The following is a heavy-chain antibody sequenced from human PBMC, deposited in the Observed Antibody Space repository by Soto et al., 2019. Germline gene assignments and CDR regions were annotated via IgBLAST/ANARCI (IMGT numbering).Heavy chain of an antibody. D-gene: IGHD6-13*01. V-gene: IGHV3-21*01. CDR1: GFTFSSYS. J-gene: IGHJ6*02. CDR3: AREAADDSYYYYGMDV. Sequence: GGSLRLSCAASGFTFSSYSMNWVRQAPGKGLEWVSSISSSSSYIYYADSVKGRFTISRDNAKNSLYLQVNSLRAEDTAVYYCAREAADDSYYYYGMDVWGQGTTVTVSS. CDR2: ISSSSSYI.